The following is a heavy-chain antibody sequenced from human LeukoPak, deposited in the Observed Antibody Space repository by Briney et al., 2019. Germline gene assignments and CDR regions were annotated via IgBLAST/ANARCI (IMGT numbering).Heavy chain of an antibody. D-gene: IGHD3-10*01. CDR3: ARLDGPGWFDP. Sequence: SETLSLTCTVSGGSISSHYWSWIRQPPGKGLEWIGYIYYSGSTNYNPSLKSRVTISVDTSKNQFSLKLSSVTAADTAVYYCARLDGPGWFDPWGQGTLVTVSS. V-gene: IGHV4-59*08. J-gene: IGHJ5*02. CDR2: IYYSGST. CDR1: GGSISSHY.